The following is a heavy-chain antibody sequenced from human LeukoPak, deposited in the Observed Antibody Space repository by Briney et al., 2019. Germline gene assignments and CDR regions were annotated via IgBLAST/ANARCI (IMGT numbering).Heavy chain of an antibody. J-gene: IGHJ3*02. CDR3: AREGVWAVAGTRNALDI. V-gene: IGHV3-53*01. CDR2: IYSGGST. Sequence: GGSLRLSCAASGFTVSSNYMSWVRQAPGKGLEWVSVIYSGGSTYYADSVKGRFTISRDNSKNTLYLQMNSLRAEDTAVYYCAREGVWAVAGTRNALDIWGQGTMVTVSS. D-gene: IGHD6-19*01. CDR1: GFTVSSNY.